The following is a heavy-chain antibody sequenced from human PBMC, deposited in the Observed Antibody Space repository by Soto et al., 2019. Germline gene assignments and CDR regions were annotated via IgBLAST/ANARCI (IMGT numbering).Heavy chain of an antibody. Sequence: QVQLVQSGAEVKKPGSSVKVSCKASGGTFSSYTISWVRQAPGQGLEWMGRIIPILDIANYAQKFQGRVTITADKSTSTAYMELSSLRSEDTAVYYCARGKDIVVVPAADDAFDIWGQGTMVTVSS. CDR3: ARGKDIVVVPAADDAFDI. D-gene: IGHD2-2*01. CDR2: IIPILDIA. CDR1: GGTFSSYT. J-gene: IGHJ3*02. V-gene: IGHV1-69*02.